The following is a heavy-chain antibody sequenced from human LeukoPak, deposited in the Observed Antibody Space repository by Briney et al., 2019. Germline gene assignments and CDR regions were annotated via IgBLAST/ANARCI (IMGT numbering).Heavy chain of an antibody. CDR2: IYYSGST. CDR1: GGSISSYY. J-gene: IGHJ4*02. CDR3: ARVSGYDWESFYDY. V-gene: IGHV4-59*01. Sequence: SETLSLTCTVSGGSISSYYWSWIRQPPGKGLEWIGYIYYSGSTNYNPSLKSRVTISVDTSKNQFSLKLSSVTTADTAMYYCARVSGYDWESFYDYWGQGSLVTVSS. D-gene: IGHD5-12*01.